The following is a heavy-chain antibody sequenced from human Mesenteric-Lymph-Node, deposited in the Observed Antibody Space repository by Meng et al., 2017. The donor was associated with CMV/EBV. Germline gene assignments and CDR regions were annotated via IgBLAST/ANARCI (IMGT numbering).Heavy chain of an antibody. CDR3: ARDKYVGATKLDF. V-gene: IGHV3-7*01. CDR1: GFTFSTFW. Sequence: GESLKISCVASGFTFSTFWMSWVRQAPGKGLEWVANIKQDGSETFYADSVKGRFTISRDNAKNSLFLQMNNLRAEDTALYYCARDKYVGATKLDFWGQGTLVTVSS. CDR2: IKQDGSET. J-gene: IGHJ4*02. D-gene: IGHD1-26*01.